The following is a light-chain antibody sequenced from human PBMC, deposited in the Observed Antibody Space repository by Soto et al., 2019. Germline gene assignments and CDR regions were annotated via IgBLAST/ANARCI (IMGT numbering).Light chain of an antibody. CDR1: QRVSSGY. J-gene: IGKJ5*01. CDR2: GAS. Sequence: EIVLTQYPGTLSLSPGERDTLSCRASQRVSSGYLAWYQQKPGQAPRLLIYGASNRATDIPDRFSGRGSGTDFTLTISRLEPEDFAVYYCQQYGSSPPSSTVGQGTRLDIK. CDR3: QQYGSSPPSST. V-gene: IGKV3-20*01.